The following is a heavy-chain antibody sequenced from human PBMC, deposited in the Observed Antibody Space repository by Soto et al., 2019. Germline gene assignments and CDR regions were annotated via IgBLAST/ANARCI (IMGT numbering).Heavy chain of an antibody. CDR3: VRGGGGGLFDP. CDR1: GLPSGNPS. J-gene: IGHJ5*02. D-gene: IGHD2-15*01. V-gene: IGHV3-11*06. Sequence: QVQLVESGGALVPLEGSLRLPFEGLGLPSGNPSRSGIAQPPGRGLEWLSYISPGSRYPAYADSVKGRFTISRDNAKRSLYLQMMSLTAEDTAIYYCVRGGGGGLFDPWGQGTMVTVSS. CDR2: ISPGSRYP.